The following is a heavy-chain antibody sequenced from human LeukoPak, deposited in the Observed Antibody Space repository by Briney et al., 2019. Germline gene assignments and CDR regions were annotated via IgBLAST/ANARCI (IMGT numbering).Heavy chain of an antibody. J-gene: IGHJ4*02. CDR1: GFTFSTYA. D-gene: IGHD6-19*01. CDR2: ISGHGDSA. CDR3: VIDLGSGLYVLG. V-gene: IGHV3-23*01. Sequence: QPGGSPSISCAATGFTFSTYAMGRARQAPRVGLEWISAISGHGDSAHNADARNGLITISRDNARDTLFLQINSLRVEDTAVYYCVIDLGSGLYVLGWGEGSLVTVSS.